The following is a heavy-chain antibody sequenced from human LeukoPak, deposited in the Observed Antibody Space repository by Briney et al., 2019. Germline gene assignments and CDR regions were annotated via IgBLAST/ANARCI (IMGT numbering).Heavy chain of an antibody. J-gene: IGHJ4*02. CDR1: GFTFSSYA. Sequence: PGGSLRLSCAASGFTFSSYAMSWVRQAPGKGLEWVSAISGSGGSTYYADSVKGRFTISRDNSKNTLYLQMNSLRAEDTAVYYCAKSLCSSTSCYGYFDYWGQGTLVTVSS. CDR2: ISGSGGST. CDR3: AKSLCSSTSCYGYFDY. D-gene: IGHD2-2*01. V-gene: IGHV3-23*01.